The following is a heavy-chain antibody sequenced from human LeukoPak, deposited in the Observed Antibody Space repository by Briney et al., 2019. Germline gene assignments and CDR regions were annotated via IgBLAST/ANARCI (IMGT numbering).Heavy chain of an antibody. V-gene: IGHV4-34*01. CDR1: GGSFSGYY. CDR2: INHSGST. Sequence: SETLSLTCAVYGGSFSGYYWSWIRQPPGKGLEWIGEINHSGSTDYNPSLKSRVTISVDTSKNQFSLKLSSVTAADTAVYYCARGGLYSSSWYSLGTFDYWGQGTLVTVSS. J-gene: IGHJ4*02. CDR3: ARGGLYSSSWYSLGTFDY. D-gene: IGHD6-13*01.